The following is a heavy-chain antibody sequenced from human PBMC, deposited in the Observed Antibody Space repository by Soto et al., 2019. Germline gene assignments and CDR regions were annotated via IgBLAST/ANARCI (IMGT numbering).Heavy chain of an antibody. V-gene: IGHV1-2*02. J-gene: IGHJ4*02. Sequence: GASVKVSCKASGYTFTDYYMHWVRQSPGQGLEWMGWIHPNSGVTKFPQKFQGRVIMTRDTSISTVYMELSRLTSDDTAIYYCARAGLTNLELDTTYWGQGTLVTVSS. CDR1: GYTFTDYY. CDR3: ARAGLTNLELDTTY. D-gene: IGHD5-18*01. CDR2: IHPNSGVT.